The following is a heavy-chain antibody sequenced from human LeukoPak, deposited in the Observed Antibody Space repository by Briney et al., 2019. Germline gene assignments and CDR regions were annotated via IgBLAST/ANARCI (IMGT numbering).Heavy chain of an antibody. D-gene: IGHD3-3*01. CDR2: VSTSNPHT. CDR1: VYTFTNYG. V-gene: IGHV1-18*01. Sequence: ASVKVSCKPSVYTFTNYGISWVRQAPGQGLEWMGWVSTSNPHTNYAPKFRGRVIMTIDTSTTTAYLEMRSLTSDDTAVYYCARDRFLWGLGNWFDLWGQGTLVTVTS. J-gene: IGHJ5*02. CDR3: ARDRFLWGLGNWFDL.